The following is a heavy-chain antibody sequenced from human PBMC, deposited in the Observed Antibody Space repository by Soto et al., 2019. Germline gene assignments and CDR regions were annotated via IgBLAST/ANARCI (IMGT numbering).Heavy chain of an antibody. CDR1: GYTFTSYA. V-gene: IGHV1-3*01. J-gene: IGHJ4*02. Sequence: QVQLVQSGAEVKKPGASVKVSCKASGYTFTSYAMHWVRQAPGQRLEWMGWINAGNGNTKYSQKFQGRVTITRDTSASTAYMELSSLRSEDTAVYYCAREVTYYDFGGSYYFDYWGQGTLVTVSS. D-gene: IGHD3-3*01. CDR2: INAGNGNT. CDR3: AREVTYYDFGGSYYFDY.